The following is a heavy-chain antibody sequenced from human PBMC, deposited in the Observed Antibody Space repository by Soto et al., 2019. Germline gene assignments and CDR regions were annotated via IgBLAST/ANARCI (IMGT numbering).Heavy chain of an antibody. Sequence: VASVKVSCKASGFTFTSSAVQWVRQARGQRLEWIGWIVVGSGNTNYAQKFQERVTITRDMSTSTAYMELSSLRSEDTAVYYCAAGHYCTNGVCYNYGMDVWGQGTTVTVSS. CDR2: IVVGSGNT. D-gene: IGHD2-8*01. CDR3: AAGHYCTNGVCYNYGMDV. CDR1: GFTFTSSA. J-gene: IGHJ6*02. V-gene: IGHV1-58*01.